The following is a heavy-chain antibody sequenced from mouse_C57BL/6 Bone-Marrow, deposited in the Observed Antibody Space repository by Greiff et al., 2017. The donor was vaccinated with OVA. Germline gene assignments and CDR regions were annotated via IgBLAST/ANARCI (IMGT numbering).Heavy chain of an antibody. CDR2: LSNGGGST. V-gene: IGHV5-12*01. CDR3: AIITTKRSYFDY. D-gene: IGHD1-1*01. CDR1: GFTFSDYY. J-gene: IGHJ2*01. Sequence: EVNVVESGGGLVQPGGSLKLSCAASGFTFSDYYMTWVRQTPEKRLEWVAYLSNGGGSTYYPDTVKGRFTISRDSAKNTLYLQMSRLKSDDTAMYYCAIITTKRSYFDYWGQGTTLTVSS.